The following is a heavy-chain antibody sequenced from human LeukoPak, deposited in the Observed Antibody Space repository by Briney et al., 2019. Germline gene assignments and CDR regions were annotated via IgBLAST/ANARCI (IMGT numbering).Heavy chain of an antibody. CDR3: AGEWELDDAFDI. CDR2: IKQDGSEK. J-gene: IGHJ3*02. Sequence: GGSLRLSCAASGFTFSSYWMSWVRQAPGKGLEWVANIKQDGSEKYYVDSVKGRFTISRDNAKNSLYLQMNSLRAEDTAVYYCAGEWELDDAFDIWAKGQWSPSLQ. D-gene: IGHD1-26*01. V-gene: IGHV3-7*01. CDR1: GFTFSSYW.